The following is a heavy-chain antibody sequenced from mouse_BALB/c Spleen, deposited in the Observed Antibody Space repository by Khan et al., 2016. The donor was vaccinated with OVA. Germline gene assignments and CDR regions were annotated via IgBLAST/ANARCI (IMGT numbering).Heavy chain of an antibody. CDR2: ILPGSGSN. J-gene: IGHJ3*01. CDR1: GYTFSSYW. CDR3: ARGNYYGSSSWFGY. D-gene: IGHD1-1*01. V-gene: IGHV1-9*01. Sequence: QVQLQQSGAELMKPGASVKISCKATGYTFSSYWIEWVKQRPGHGLEWIGEILPGSGSNNYNEKFKGKATFTADTSSNTAYMQLSSLTSEVSACYYCARGNYYGSSSWFGYWGQVTLVTVS.